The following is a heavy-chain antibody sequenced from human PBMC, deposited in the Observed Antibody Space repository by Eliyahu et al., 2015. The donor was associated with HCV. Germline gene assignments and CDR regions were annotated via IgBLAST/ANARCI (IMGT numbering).Heavy chain of an antibody. CDR2: INDSGIT. Sequence: QVQLQXWGAGLLXPSETLSLXCAVXGGSFSGYYWSWIRQSPGQGLEWIGEINDSGITNYNPSLESRVTMSVDTSKNQFSLKLSSVTAADTAVYYCAREKGLDSGSDTDYWGQGTLVTVSS. CDR1: GGSFSGYY. CDR3: AREKGLDSGSDTDY. V-gene: IGHV4-34*02. J-gene: IGHJ4*02. D-gene: IGHD3-22*01.